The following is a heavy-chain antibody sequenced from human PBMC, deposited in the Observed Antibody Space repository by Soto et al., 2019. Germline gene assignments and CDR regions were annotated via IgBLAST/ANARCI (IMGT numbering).Heavy chain of an antibody. V-gene: IGHV3-30-3*01. CDR3: AREGSIAVAGYYYYGVDV. D-gene: IGHD6-19*01. Sequence: QVQLVESGGGVVQPGRSLRLSCAASGFTFSSYAMHWVRQAPGKGLEWVAVISYDGSNKYYADSVKGRFTISRDNSKNTLDMLMNSLRAEDTAVYYCAREGSIAVAGYYYYGVDVWGQGTTVTASS. CDR1: GFTFSSYA. J-gene: IGHJ6*02. CDR2: ISYDGSNK.